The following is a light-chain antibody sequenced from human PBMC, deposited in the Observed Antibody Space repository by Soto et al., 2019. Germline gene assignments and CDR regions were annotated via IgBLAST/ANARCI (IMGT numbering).Light chain of an antibody. V-gene: IGLV2-8*01. CDR2: EVS. J-gene: IGLJ2*01. CDR3: SSYAGSNNLV. CDR1: SSDVGGYNY. Sequence: QSVLTQPPSASGSPGKSVTISCTGTSSDVGGYNYVSWYQQHPDKAPKLMIYEVSKRPSGVPDRFSASKSGNTASLTVSGLQAEDEADYYCSSYAGSNNLVFGGGTQLTVL.